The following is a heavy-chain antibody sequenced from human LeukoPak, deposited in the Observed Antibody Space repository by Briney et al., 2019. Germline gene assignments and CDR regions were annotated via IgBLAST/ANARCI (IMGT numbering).Heavy chain of an antibody. Sequence: SETLSLTCTVSGGSISSYYWSWIRQPPGKGLEWIGYIYTSGSTNHNPSLKSRVTISVDTSKNQFSLKLSSVTAADTAVYYCARQKGVSAYFDYWGQGTLITVSS. CDR2: IYTSGST. J-gene: IGHJ4*02. D-gene: IGHD3-10*01. CDR1: GGSISSYY. V-gene: IGHV4-4*09. CDR3: ARQKGVSAYFDY.